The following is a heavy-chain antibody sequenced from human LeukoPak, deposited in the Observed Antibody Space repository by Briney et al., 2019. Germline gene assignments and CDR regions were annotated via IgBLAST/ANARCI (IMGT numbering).Heavy chain of an antibody. CDR2: INWNGDST. CDR3: ASAAAYYYYQYMDV. V-gene: IGHV3-20*04. CDR1: GFTFEADG. J-gene: IGHJ6*03. Sequence: GGSLRLSCAASGFTFEADGMSWVRQAPGKGLEWVSGINWNGDSTGYADSVKGRFTISRDNAENALYLQMNSLRAEDTALYYCASAAAYYYYQYMDVWGKGTTVIVSS. D-gene: IGHD6-13*01.